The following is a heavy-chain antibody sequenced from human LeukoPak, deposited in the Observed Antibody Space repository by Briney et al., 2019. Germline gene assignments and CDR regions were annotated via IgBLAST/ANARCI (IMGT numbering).Heavy chain of an antibody. CDR3: ARRVTAIGYYYSGMDV. J-gene: IGHJ6*01. CDR2: ISAYNGNT. D-gene: IGHD2-21*02. CDR1: GYTFTSYG. Sequence: ASVKVSCKASGYTFTSYGISWVRQAPGQGLEWWGWISAYNGNTNYAQKLQGRVTMTTDTSTSTDYMELRSLRSDDTAVCYCARRVTAIGYYYSGMDVWAQGPTVSVPS. V-gene: IGHV1-18*01.